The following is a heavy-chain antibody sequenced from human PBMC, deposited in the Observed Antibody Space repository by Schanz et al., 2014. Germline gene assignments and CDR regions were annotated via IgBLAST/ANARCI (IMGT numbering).Heavy chain of an antibody. J-gene: IGHJ6*02. CDR1: GFTFSSYN. CDR2: ISPSSSYI. D-gene: IGHD2-15*01. V-gene: IGHV3-21*02. Sequence: EVQLVESGGGLVRPGDSLRLSCAASGFTFSSYNINWVRQAPGKGLEYISSISPSSSYIYYADSVKGRFTISRDNAKNSLYLKMHSLRAEAAAVYYCARVELSVYYYAMDVWGQGTTVTVSS. CDR3: ARVELSVYYYAMDV.